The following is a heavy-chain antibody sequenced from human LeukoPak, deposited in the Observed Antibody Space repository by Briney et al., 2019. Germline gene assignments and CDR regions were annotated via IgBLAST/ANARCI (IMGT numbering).Heavy chain of an antibody. V-gene: IGHV1-69*13. Sequence: ASVKVSCKASGGTFSSYAISWVRQAPRQGLGWMGGIIPILGTANYAQKFQGRVTITADESTSTAYMELSSLRSEDTAVYYCAREPTITMMGLYKPYNWFDPWGQGTLVTVSS. J-gene: IGHJ5*02. CDR3: AREPTITMMGLYKPYNWFDP. CDR1: GGTFSSYA. CDR2: IIPILGTA. D-gene: IGHD3-22*01.